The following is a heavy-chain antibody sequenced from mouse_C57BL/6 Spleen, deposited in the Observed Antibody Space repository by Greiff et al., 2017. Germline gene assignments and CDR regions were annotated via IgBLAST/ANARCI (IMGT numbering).Heavy chain of an antibody. D-gene: IGHD2-3*01. CDR1: GFTFSDYY. V-gene: IGHV5-16*01. Sequence: EVQRVESEGGLVQPGSSMKLSCTASGFTFSDYYMAWVRQVPEKGLEWVANINYDGSSTYYLDSLKSRFIISRDNAKNILYLQMSSLKSEDTATYYCARGIYDGYYYFDYWGQGTTLTVSS. J-gene: IGHJ2*01. CDR3: ARGIYDGYYYFDY. CDR2: INYDGSST.